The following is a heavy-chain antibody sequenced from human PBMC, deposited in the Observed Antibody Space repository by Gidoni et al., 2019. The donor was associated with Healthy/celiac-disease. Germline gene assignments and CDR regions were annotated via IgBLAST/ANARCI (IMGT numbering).Heavy chain of an antibody. CDR2: INHSGST. V-gene: IGHV4-34*01. CDR1: GGSFSGYY. Sequence: GTGLLKPSETLSLTCAVYGGSFSGYYWSWIRQPPGKGLEWIGEINHSGSTNYNPSLKSRVTISVDTSKNQFSLKLSSVTAADTAVYYCARWPRARYYGMDVWGQGTTVTVSS. J-gene: IGHJ6*02. CDR3: ARWPRARYYGMDV.